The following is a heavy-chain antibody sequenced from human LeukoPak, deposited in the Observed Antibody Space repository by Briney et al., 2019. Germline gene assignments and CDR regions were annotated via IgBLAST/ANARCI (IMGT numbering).Heavy chain of an antibody. CDR2: VHYNGST. D-gene: IGHD3-3*01. J-gene: IGHJ4*02. V-gene: IGHV4-39*07. CDR3: VRGSWSGYYLDY. Sequence: PSETLSLTCTVSGGSISTGSYYWGWIRQPPGKGLEWIANVHYNGSTYYNPSLKSRVTISIDTSKNQFSLKLKSVTAADTAVYYCVRGSWSGYYLDYWGQGTLVTVSS. CDR1: GGSISTGSYY.